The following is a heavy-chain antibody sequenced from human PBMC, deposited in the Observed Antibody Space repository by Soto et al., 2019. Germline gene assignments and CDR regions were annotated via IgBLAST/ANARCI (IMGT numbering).Heavy chain of an antibody. Sequence: GVSLRLSCAASGFTFSSYAMTWVRQAPGKGLEWVSSISFSDGGTYYADSVKGRLTISRDNSKNTLFLQMNSLRVEDTAVYYCVKDDRILGRRYFDLWGRGTLVTV. V-gene: IGHV3-23*01. CDR2: ISFSDGGT. D-gene: IGHD2-15*01. CDR1: GFTFSSYA. J-gene: IGHJ2*01. CDR3: VKDDRILGRRYFDL.